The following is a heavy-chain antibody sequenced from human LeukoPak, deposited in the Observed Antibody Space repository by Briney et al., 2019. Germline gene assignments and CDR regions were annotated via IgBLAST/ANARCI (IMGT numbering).Heavy chain of an antibody. V-gene: IGHV3-30-3*01. CDR2: TSYDGINK. CDR1: GFTFSNYA. Sequence: GGSLRLSCAASGFTFSNYAMHWVRQAPGKGLEWVAVTSYDGINKYYADSVKGRFTISSDNSKNTLYLQMNSLRAEDTAVYYCAKDPGYCSGGSCLYYYYYLGVWGRGTTVTVSS. J-gene: IGHJ6*03. CDR3: AKDPGYCSGGSCLYYYYYLGV. D-gene: IGHD2-15*01.